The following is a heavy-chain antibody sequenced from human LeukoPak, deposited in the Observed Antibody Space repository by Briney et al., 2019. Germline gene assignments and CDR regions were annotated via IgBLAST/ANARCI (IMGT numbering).Heavy chain of an antibody. CDR3: ARERERGGGPYYPDY. CDR1: GFTFSDYY. D-gene: IGHD3-22*01. Sequence: PGGSLRLSCAASGFTFSDYYMSWIRQAPGKGLGWVSYISSSSRYTNYADSVKGRFTISRDNSMNTVYLQMNSLRAEDTAVYYCARERERGGGPYYPDYWGQGTLVTVSS. CDR2: ISSSSRYT. V-gene: IGHV3-11*06. J-gene: IGHJ4*02.